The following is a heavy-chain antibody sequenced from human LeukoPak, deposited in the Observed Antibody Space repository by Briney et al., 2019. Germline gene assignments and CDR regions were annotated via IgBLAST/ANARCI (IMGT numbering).Heavy chain of an antibody. CDR2: INSDGSST. D-gene: IGHD3-22*01. CDR3: ARESDYYDSSGYYPDY. J-gene: IGHJ4*02. V-gene: IGHV3-74*01. CDR1: GFTFSSYW. Sequence: PGGSLRLSCVASGFTFSSYWMHWVRQAPGKGLVWVSRINSDGSSTSYADSVKGRFTISRDNAKNTLYLQMNSLRAEDTAVYYCARESDYYDSSGYYPDYWGQGTLVTVSS.